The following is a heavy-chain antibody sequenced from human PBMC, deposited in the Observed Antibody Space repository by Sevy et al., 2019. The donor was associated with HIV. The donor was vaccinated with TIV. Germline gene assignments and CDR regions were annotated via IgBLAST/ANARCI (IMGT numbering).Heavy chain of an antibody. CDR1: GYTFSSYY. CDR3: ARVHPCGGDCYYSDF. J-gene: IGHJ4*02. D-gene: IGHD2-21*02. CDR2: TNPGGGGT. Sequence: ASVKVSCKASGYTFSSYYIHWVRQAPGQALEGMGLTNPGGGGTNYAQKFQGRVTLTRDMSTTTVYMELGSLRSEDTAVYYCARVHPCGGDCYYSDFWGQGTLVTVSS. V-gene: IGHV1-46*01.